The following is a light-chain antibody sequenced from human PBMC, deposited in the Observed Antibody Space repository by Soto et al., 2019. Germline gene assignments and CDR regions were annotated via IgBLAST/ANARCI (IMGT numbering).Light chain of an antibody. CDR2: AAS. J-gene: IGKJ2*01. CDR1: QGISSY. Sequence: ASTGDRVTITCRASQGISSYLAWYQQKPGKAPKLLIYAASTLQSGVPSRFSGSGSGTDFTLTISCLQSEDFATYYCQQYYSYPPYTFGQGTKVDIK. V-gene: IGKV1-8*01. CDR3: QQYYSYPPYT.